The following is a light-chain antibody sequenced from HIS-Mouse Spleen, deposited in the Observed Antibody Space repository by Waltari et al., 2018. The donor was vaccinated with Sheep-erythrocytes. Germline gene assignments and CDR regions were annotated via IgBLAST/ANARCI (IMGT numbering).Light chain of an antibody. CDR2: DVS. CDR1: SSDVGCYNY. Sequence: QSALTQPRSVSGSPGQSVTISSTGTSSDVGCYNYVSWYQQHPGKAPKLMIYDVSKRPSGVPDRFSGSKSGNTASLTISGLQAEDEADYYCCSYAGSYTFVVFGGGTKLTVL. J-gene: IGLJ2*01. CDR3: CSYAGSYTFVV. V-gene: IGLV2-11*01.